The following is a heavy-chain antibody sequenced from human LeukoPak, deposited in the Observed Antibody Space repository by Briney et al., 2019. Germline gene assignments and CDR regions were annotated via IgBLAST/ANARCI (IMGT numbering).Heavy chain of an antibody. Sequence: PGRSLRLSCAASGFTFSSYGMHWVRQAPGKGLEWVAVISYDGSNKYYADSVKGRFTISRDNSKNTLYLQMNSLRAEDTAVYYCAKGGGITIFSWAPGTWGQGTLVTVSS. CDR3: AKGGGITIFSWAPGT. J-gene: IGHJ5*02. D-gene: IGHD3-3*01. CDR1: GFTFSSYG. V-gene: IGHV3-30*18. CDR2: ISYDGSNK.